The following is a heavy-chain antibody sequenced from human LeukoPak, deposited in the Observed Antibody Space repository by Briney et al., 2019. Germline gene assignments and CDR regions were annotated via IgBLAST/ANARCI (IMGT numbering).Heavy chain of an antibody. V-gene: IGHV3-48*02. D-gene: IGHD3-16*01. Sequence: GGSLRLSCATSGFIFGTYAMNWVRQAPGKGLEWISYINAASSAKYYADSVKGRFTISRDNAKNSLYLQMNSLRDEDTAVYYCAKDRPHWAIDFWGQGTLVTVSS. CDR1: GFIFGTYA. J-gene: IGHJ4*02. CDR3: AKDRPHWAIDF. CDR2: INAASSAK.